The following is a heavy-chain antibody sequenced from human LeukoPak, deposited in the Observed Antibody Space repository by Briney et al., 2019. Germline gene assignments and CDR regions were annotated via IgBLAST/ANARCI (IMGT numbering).Heavy chain of an antibody. V-gene: IGHV3-7*01. Sequence: PGGSLRLSCAASGFPFTNYWMIWVRQAPGKRPEGVGNINQGGSETNYVDSVKGRFSISRDNAKTSPYLQMNSLRGEDTAVYYCATDRKVGTWDPRFDYWGQGALVTVSS. CDR3: ATDRKVGTWDPRFDY. D-gene: IGHD4-23*01. CDR2: INQGGSET. CDR1: GFPFTNYW. J-gene: IGHJ4*02.